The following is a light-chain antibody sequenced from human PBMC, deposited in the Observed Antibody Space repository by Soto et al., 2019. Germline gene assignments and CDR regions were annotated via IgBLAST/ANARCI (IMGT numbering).Light chain of an antibody. J-gene: IGKJ1*01. CDR2: GAS. CDR3: QQYGGSPWT. Sequence: EVVLTQSPCTLSLSPGERATLSCRASQSVSSYLAWYQQKPGQAPRLLIYGASSRATGIPDRFSGSGSGTVFTLTISRLEPEDFAVYYCQQYGGSPWTFGQGTKVDIK. V-gene: IGKV3-20*01. CDR1: QSVSSY.